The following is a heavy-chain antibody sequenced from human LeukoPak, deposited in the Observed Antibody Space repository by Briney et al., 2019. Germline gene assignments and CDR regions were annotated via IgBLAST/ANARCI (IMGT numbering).Heavy chain of an antibody. CDR2: IYTSESI. V-gene: IGHV4-4*07. D-gene: IGHD3-10*02. J-gene: IGHJ6*02. CDR3: ARDDLVYSVHHGMDV. CDR1: GGSISGYY. Sequence: KPSETLSLTCTVSGGSISGYYWSWIRQPAGKGLEWIWRIYTSESINYNPTLKSRITMSVDTSKNQISLRLSSVTAADTAVYFCARDDLVYSVHHGMDVWGRGITVTVSS.